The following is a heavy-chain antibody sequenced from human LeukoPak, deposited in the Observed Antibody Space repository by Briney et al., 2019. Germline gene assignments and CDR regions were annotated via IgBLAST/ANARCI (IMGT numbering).Heavy chain of an antibody. CDR3: ARDLVYGSGSCGH. V-gene: IGHV3-74*01. J-gene: IGHJ4*02. CDR2: INGKGGT. D-gene: IGHD3-10*01. Sequence: GGSLRLSCAASGFTFSNYWMQWVRQAPGKGLVWVPRINGKGGTSYADSVKGRFTISRDNAKNTVHLQMNSLRAEDTVVYYCARDLVYGSGSCGHWGQGTLVTVSS. CDR1: GFTFSNYW.